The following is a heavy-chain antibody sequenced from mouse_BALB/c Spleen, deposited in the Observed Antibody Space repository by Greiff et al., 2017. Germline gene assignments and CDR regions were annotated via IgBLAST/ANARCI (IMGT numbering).Heavy chain of an antibody. CDR3: ARRGTALDY. CDR1: GFTFSSFG. D-gene: IGHD1-2*01. Sequence: EVQLVESGGGLVQPGGSRKLSCAASGFTFSSFGMHWVRQAPEKGLEWVAYISSGSSTIYYADTVKGRFTISRDNPKNTLFLQITSLRSEDTAMYYCARRGTALDYWGQGTSVTVSS. J-gene: IGHJ4*01. CDR2: ISSGSSTI. V-gene: IGHV5-17*02.